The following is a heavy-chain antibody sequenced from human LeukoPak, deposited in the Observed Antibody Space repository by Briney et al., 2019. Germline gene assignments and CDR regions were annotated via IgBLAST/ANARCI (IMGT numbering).Heavy chain of an antibody. D-gene: IGHD6-13*01. CDR2: ISGSGGST. V-gene: IGHV3-23*01. CDR1: GFTFSSYA. J-gene: IGHJ4*02. CDR3: AKDLGLGAAAGTQIDY. Sequence: SGGSLRLSCAASGFTFSSYAMSWVRQAPGKGLEWVSAISGSGGSTYYADSVKGRFTISRDNSKNTLYLQMNSLRAEDTAVYYCAKDLGLGAAAGTQIDYWGQGTLVTVSS.